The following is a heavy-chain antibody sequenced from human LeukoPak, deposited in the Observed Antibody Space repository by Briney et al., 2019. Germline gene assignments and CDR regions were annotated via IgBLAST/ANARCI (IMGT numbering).Heavy chain of an antibody. D-gene: IGHD2-15*01. Sequence: ASVKVSCKASGYTFTRYAMHWVRQTPGQRLEWMGWINAGNGNTKYSQKFQGRVTITRDTSASTAYMELSSLRSEDTAVYYCTREGPIAGPDYWAQGTLVTVSS. CDR3: TREGPIAGPDY. V-gene: IGHV1-3*01. CDR1: GYTFTRYA. J-gene: IGHJ4*01. CDR2: INAGNGNT.